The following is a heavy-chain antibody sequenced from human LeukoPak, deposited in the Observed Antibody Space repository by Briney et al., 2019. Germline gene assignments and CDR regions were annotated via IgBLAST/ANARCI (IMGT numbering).Heavy chain of an antibody. V-gene: IGHV3-7*03. J-gene: IGHJ5*02. D-gene: IGHD3-3*02. CDR3: AKSGSSVFWS. CDR1: GFTFTNHW. CDR2: IKEDGSEK. Sequence: PGESLRLSCAASGFTFTNHWMSWVRQAPGKGLEWVANIKEDGSEKYYVGSVKGRFTVSRDNVKNSLFLQMNSLRVDDTAVYYCAKSGSSVFWSWGQGTLVTVSS.